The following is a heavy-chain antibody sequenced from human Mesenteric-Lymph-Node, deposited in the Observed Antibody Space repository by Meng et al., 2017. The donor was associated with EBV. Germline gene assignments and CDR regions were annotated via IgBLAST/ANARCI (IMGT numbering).Heavy chain of an antibody. CDR3: AISRYCNGFTCYYSALFDY. J-gene: IGHJ4*02. V-gene: IGHV1-18*01. D-gene: IGHD2-15*01. Sequence: QVILVQARDKFRKPGAFVSVSCNTSSYTITIFGCSWGRQAPEEVLEWMGWICCYNGNTSYAQNCEGRVTMTTDTSTSTAYMELRSLRSDDASVYYCAISRYCNGFTCYYSALFDYWGQGTLVTVSS. CDR2: ICCYNGNT. CDR1: SYTITIFG.